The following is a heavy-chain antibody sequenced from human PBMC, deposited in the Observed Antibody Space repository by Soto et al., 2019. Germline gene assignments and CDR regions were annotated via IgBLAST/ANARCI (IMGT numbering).Heavy chain of an antibody. J-gene: IGHJ4*02. Sequence: QVQLVESGGGVVQPGRSLRLSCAASGFTFSSYGMHWVRQAPGKGLEWVAVISYDGSNKYYADSVKGRFTISRDNSKNTLYLQMNSLRAEDTAVYYCAKESMDIVLMVYAQYFDYWGQGTLVTVSS. CDR3: AKESMDIVLMVYAQYFDY. CDR2: ISYDGSNK. CDR1: GFTFSSYG. V-gene: IGHV3-30*18. D-gene: IGHD2-8*01.